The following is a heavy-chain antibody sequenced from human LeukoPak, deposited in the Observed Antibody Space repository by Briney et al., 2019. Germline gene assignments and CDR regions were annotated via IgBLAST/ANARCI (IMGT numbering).Heavy chain of an antibody. Sequence: PGGSLGLSCAASWFTVSSNYMSWVRPAPGKGLELVSVIYSGGSTYYADSVKGRFTSSTDNSKSTLYIHMTSLRAEGTAVYYCARANPKNMVPGLIMRRESRYYFDYWGQGTLVTVSS. CDR1: WFTVSSNY. J-gene: IGHJ4*02. V-gene: IGHV3-53*01. D-gene: IGHD3-10*01. CDR3: ARANPKNMVPGLIMRRESRYYFDY. CDR2: IYSGGST.